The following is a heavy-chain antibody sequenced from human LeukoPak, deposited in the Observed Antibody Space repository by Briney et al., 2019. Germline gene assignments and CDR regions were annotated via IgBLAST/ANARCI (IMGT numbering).Heavy chain of an antibody. J-gene: IGHJ4*02. CDR3: AREGGPYRPLDY. CDR2: VHLDGRT. CDR1: GGSIGSTSFY. V-gene: IGHV4-39*07. Sequence: KPSETLSLTCTVSGGSIGSTSFYWGWIRQPPGKGLEWIGEVHLDGRTNYSPSLQSRLAMSVDFSENHISLKLTSVTAADTAVYYCAREGGPYRPLDYTGQGTLVTVSS.